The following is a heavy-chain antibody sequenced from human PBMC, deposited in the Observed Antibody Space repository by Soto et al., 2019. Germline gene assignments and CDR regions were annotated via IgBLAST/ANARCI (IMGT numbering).Heavy chain of an antibody. Sequence: QVQLVQSGAEVKKPGSSVKVSCKASGGTFSSYTISWVRQAPGQGLEWMGRIIPILGIANYAQKFQGRVTITANTSVSTXYMELSSLRAEDTAVYYCARGGIAVAGDYYYGMDVWGQGTTVTVSS. J-gene: IGHJ6*02. CDR2: IIPILGIA. CDR3: ARGGIAVAGDYYYGMDV. D-gene: IGHD6-19*01. V-gene: IGHV1-69*02. CDR1: GGTFSSYT.